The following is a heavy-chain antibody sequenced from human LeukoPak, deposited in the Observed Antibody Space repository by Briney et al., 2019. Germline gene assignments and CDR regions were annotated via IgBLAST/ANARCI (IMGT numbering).Heavy chain of an antibody. CDR1: GFTFSSYW. CDR2: IKQDGSEK. D-gene: IGHD3-16*01. J-gene: IGHJ4*02. V-gene: IGHV3-7*01. CDR3: ARSSFEYYDYVWGSYPQYYLDY. Sequence: GGSLRLSCAASGFTFSSYWMSWVRQAPGKGLEWVASIKQDGSEKYYVDSVKGRFTISRDNAKNSLYLQMNSLRAEDTAVYYCARSSFEYYDYVWGSYPQYYLDYWGQGTLVTVSS.